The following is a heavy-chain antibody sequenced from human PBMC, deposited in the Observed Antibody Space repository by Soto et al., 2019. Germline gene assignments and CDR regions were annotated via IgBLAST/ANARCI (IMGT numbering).Heavy chain of an antibody. CDR3: ARGHGDAELDLLRY. CDR1: GGYISSGGYY. Sequence: PSETLSLTCTVSGGYISSGGYYWSWIRQHPGKGLEWIGYIYYSGSTYYNPSLKSRVTISVDTSKNQFSLKLSSVTAADTAVYYCARGHGDAELDLLRYWGQGTLVTVSS. D-gene: IGHD7-27*01. CDR2: IYYSGST. J-gene: IGHJ4*02. V-gene: IGHV4-31*03.